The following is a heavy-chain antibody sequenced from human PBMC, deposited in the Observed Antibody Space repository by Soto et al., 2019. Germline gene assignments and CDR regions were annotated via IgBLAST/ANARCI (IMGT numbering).Heavy chain of an antibody. CDR2: MNPNSGNT. J-gene: IGHJ6*02. Sequence: QVQLVQSGAEVKKPGASVKVSCKASGYTFTSYYINWVRQATGQGLEWMGWMNPNSGNTGYAQKFTGRVTMTRNTSISTAYLELSSLRSEDTAVYYCARGVDTAMVTTHYYYGMDVWGQGTTVTVSS. V-gene: IGHV1-8*02. D-gene: IGHD5-18*01. CDR1: GYTFTSYY. CDR3: ARGVDTAMVTTHYYYGMDV.